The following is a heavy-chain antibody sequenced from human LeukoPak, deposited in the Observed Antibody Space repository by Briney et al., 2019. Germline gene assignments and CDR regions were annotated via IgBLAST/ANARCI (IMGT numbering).Heavy chain of an antibody. CDR1: GFTFSNAW. CDR3: TRQQLVLDY. J-gene: IGHJ4*02. V-gene: IGHV3-15*01. Sequence: GGSLRLSCAASGFTFSNAWMSWVRQAPGKGLEWVGHIKSKTDGGTTDYAAPVKGRFTSSRDDSKNTLYLQMNSLKTEDTAVYYCTRQQLVLDYWGQGTLVTVSS. D-gene: IGHD6-13*01. CDR2: IKSKTDGGTT.